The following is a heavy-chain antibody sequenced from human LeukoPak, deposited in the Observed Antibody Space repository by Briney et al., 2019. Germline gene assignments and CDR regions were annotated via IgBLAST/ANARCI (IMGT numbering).Heavy chain of an antibody. J-gene: IGHJ6*02. Sequence: GGSLRLSCAASGFTFSSYSMNRVRQAPGKGLEWVSSISSSSSYIYYADSVKGRFTISRDNAKNSLYLQMNSLRAEDTAVYYCARGGSGWTTGYYYYGMDVWGQGTTVTVSS. CDR3: ARGGSGWTTGYYYYGMDV. D-gene: IGHD6-19*01. CDR1: GFTFSSYS. CDR2: ISSSSSYI. V-gene: IGHV3-21*01.